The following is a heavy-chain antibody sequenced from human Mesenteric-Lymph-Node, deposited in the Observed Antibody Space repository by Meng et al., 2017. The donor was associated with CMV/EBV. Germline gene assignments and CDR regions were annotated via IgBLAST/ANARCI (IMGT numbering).Heavy chain of an antibody. V-gene: IGHV3-66*01. CDR3: ARGPIAAAGTSWFDP. CDR2: IYSGGNT. Sequence: SGLTVTTNYMSWVRQAPGKGLEWISVIYSGGNTFYADSVKGRFTISRDNAKNTLYLQMNSLRAEDTAVYYCARGPIAAAGTSWFDPWGQGTLVTVSS. J-gene: IGHJ5*02. D-gene: IGHD6-13*01. CDR1: GLTVTTNY.